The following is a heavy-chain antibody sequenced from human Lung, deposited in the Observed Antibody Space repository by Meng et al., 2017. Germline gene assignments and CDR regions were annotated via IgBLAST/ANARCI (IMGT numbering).Heavy chain of an antibody. CDR1: GGSISSSNSY. Sequence: QVHAQGSRPGLFNPSHTLSLTCTVSGGSISSSNSYWSWIRQPPGKGLEWSGHIYNSGSTYYNPSLKSRITISVDTSKNQFSLKLSSVTAADTAVYYCARGQKGYFDLWGRGTLVTVSS. V-gene: IGHV4-30-4*01. J-gene: IGHJ2*01. CDR3: ARGQKGYFDL. CDR2: IYNSGST.